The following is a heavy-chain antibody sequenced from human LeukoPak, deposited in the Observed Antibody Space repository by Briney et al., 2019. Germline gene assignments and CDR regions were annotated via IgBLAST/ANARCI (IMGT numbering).Heavy chain of an antibody. CDR3: ARGDEQWLDPGWFDP. Sequence: GGSLRLSCAASGFTFSSYSINWVRQAPGKGLEWVSYISSSSSTIYYADSVKGRFTISRDNAKNSLYLQMNSLRDEDTAVYYCARGDEQWLDPGWFDPWGQGTLVTVSS. D-gene: IGHD6-19*01. CDR1: GFTFSSYS. CDR2: ISSSSSTI. V-gene: IGHV3-48*02. J-gene: IGHJ5*02.